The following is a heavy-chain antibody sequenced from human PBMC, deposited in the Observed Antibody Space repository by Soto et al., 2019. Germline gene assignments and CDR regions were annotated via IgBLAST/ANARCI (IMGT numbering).Heavy chain of an antibody. CDR2: IGTYNGRT. D-gene: IGHD2-15*01. Sequence: ASVKVSCKTSGYTFTNFGISWVRQAPGQGLEGMGWIGTYNGRTSYAKKFQGRVTMTTDTSTSTAYMELRSLRSDDTAVYYCAREGGCSGGSCYSDYYYYMDVWGKGTTVTVSS. CDR3: AREGGCSGGSCYSDYYYYMDV. J-gene: IGHJ6*03. CDR1: GYTFTNFG. V-gene: IGHV1-18*01.